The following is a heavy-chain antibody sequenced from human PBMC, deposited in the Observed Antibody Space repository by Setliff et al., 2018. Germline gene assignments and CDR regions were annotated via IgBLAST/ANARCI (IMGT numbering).Heavy chain of an antibody. V-gene: IGHV4-59*08. CDR3: AHSTTFDLHHDY. J-gene: IGHJ4*02. CDR1: GDSMSSYY. CDR2: VHYSGST. D-gene: IGHD3-9*01. Sequence: SETLSLTCTVSGDSMSSYYWSWIRQSPGKGLEWIGYVHYSGSTNYNPSLKSRVTISVDTSKNQFSLKLFSVTAADTAVYYCAHSTTFDLHHDYWGQGALVTVSS.